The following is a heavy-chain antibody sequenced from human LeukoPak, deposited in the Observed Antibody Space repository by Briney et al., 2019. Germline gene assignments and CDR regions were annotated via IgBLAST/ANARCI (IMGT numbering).Heavy chain of an antibody. J-gene: IGHJ4*02. V-gene: IGHV3-74*01. CDR3: SRGPPYGSGSYYPGDY. D-gene: IGHD3-10*01. Sequence: GGSLRLSCAASGFTFSSHWMHWVRQAPGKGLVWVSRINSDGSSTSYADSVKGRFTISRDNAKNTLYLQMNSLRAEDTAVYYCSRGPPYGSGSYYPGDYWGQGTPVTVSS. CDR2: INSDGSST. CDR1: GFTFSSHW.